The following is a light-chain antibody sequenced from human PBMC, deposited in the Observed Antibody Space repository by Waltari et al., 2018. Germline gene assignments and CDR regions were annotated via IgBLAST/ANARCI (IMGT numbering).Light chain of an antibody. CDR2: EVS. V-gene: IGLV2-23*02. Sequence: QSALTQPASVSGSPGQSITISCTGTSSDVGRYNLVSWYQQHPGKAPKLVIYEVSERPSVVSNRFAGSKSGNTASLTISGLQAEDEADYYCCSYGGSSTFGAVFGGGTQLTVL. CDR3: CSYGGSSTFGAV. J-gene: IGLJ7*01. CDR1: SSDVGRYNL.